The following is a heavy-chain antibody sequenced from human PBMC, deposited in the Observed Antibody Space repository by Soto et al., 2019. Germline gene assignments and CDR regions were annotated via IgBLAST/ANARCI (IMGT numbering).Heavy chain of an antibody. CDR1: GYSFTSYW. Sequence: GASLKSSCKGSGYSFTSYWIGWVRPMPGKGLAGMGITYPVDSDTRYGPPSQGQGPIAADKCSSAAYLQWSSLKASDTAMYYCARLVAAAGDAFDTWGQKTMGTVSS. V-gene: IGHV5-51*01. CDR3: ARLVAAAGDAFDT. J-gene: IGHJ3*02. D-gene: IGHD6-13*01. CDR2: TYPVDSDT.